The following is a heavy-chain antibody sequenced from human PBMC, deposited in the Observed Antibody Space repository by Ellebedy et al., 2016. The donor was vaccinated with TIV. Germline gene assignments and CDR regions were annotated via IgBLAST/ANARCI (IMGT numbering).Heavy chain of an antibody. Sequence: GESLKISCAASGFAFNSYSVNWVRQAPGKGLHWLSYINTDSSTIDYADSVKGRFTISRDNAKNSLSLQMNSLRAEDTAVYYCAQRGADYWGQGTPVTVSS. CDR3: AQRGADY. D-gene: IGHD3-16*01. CDR1: GFAFNSYS. CDR2: INTDSSTI. J-gene: IGHJ4*02. V-gene: IGHV3-48*04.